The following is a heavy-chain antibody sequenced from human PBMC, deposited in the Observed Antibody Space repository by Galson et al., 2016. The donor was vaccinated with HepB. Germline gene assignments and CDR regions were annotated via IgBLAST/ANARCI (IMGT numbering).Heavy chain of an antibody. Sequence: SLRLSCAASGSTFSSYAMHWVRQAPGKGLEWVAVISFDGRNNFYADFVKGRFTISRDNSKNTLYLQMNSLRAEDMAVYYCARDDDYVWGTYRYTRTVPQYYFDYWGQGTLVTVSS. CDR2: ISFDGRNN. V-gene: IGHV3-30-3*01. CDR3: ARDDDYVWGTYRYTRTVPQYYFDY. CDR1: GSTFSSYA. D-gene: IGHD3-16*02. J-gene: IGHJ4*02.